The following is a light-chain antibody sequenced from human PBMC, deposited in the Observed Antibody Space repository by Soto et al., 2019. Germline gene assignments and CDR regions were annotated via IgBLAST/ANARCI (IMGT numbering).Light chain of an antibody. CDR1: SSDIGRYDY. Sequence: QSALTQPASVTGSPGQSITISCTGTSSDIGRYDYVSWFQQHPGRAPRLLIYEVINRPSGVSTRFSGSKSGNTASLTISGLRAEDEADFYCCSFTSSKTWVFGGGTKLTVL. J-gene: IGLJ3*02. CDR2: EVI. V-gene: IGLV2-14*01. CDR3: CSFTSSKTWV.